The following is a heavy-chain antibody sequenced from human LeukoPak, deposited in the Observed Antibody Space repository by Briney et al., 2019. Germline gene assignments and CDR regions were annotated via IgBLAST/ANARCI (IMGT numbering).Heavy chain of an antibody. Sequence: GGTLRLSCAASGLTFINFGMTWVRQAPGKGLEWVSAISGSAVITFYADSAKGRFTISRDNSKNTLYLQMNSLRAEDTALYYCAKSRLSGINDAFDIWGQGTMVTVSS. D-gene: IGHD3-3*01. J-gene: IGHJ3*02. CDR1: GLTFINFG. V-gene: IGHV3-23*01. CDR3: AKSRLSGINDAFDI. CDR2: ISGSAVIT.